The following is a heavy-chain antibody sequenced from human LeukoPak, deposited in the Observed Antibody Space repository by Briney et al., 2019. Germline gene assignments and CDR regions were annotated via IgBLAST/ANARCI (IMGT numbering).Heavy chain of an antibody. CDR2: IYSGGST. D-gene: IGHD2-15*01. Sequence: AGSLRLSCAASGFTVSSNYMSWVRQAPGKGLEWVSVIYSGGSTYYADSVKGRFTISRDNSKNTLYLQMNSLRAEDTAVYYCARDRSYCSGGSCYSVDYWGQGTLVTVSS. J-gene: IGHJ4*02. CDR1: GFTVSSNY. CDR3: ARDRSYCSGGSCYSVDY. V-gene: IGHV3-66*01.